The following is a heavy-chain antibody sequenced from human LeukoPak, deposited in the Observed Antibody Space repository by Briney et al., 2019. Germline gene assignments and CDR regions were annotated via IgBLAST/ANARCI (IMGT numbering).Heavy chain of an antibody. Sequence: SETLSLTCTVSGGSISTYYWNWIRQSPGKRLEWIGYVFYSGGTYYNPSLRGRLTISVDTSKNQFSLKLNSVTAADTAIYYCARARGGTFGSNFDYWGQGALVSVSS. CDR2: VFYSGGT. V-gene: IGHV4-59*01. D-gene: IGHD3-10*01. CDR1: GGSISTYY. CDR3: ARARGGTFGSNFDY. J-gene: IGHJ4*02.